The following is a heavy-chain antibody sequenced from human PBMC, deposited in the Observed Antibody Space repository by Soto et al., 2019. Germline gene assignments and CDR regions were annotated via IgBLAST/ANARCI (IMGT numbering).Heavy chain of an antibody. Sequence: SLRLSCTASGFTFGDYAISWFRQAPGKGLEWVGFIRSKAYGGTTEYAASVKGRFTISRDDSKSIAYLQMNSLKTEDTAVYYCTRATYYYDSSGYISQGYFQHWGQGTLVTVSS. CDR3: TRATYYYDSSGYISQGYFQH. J-gene: IGHJ1*01. CDR1: GFTFGDYA. D-gene: IGHD3-22*01. V-gene: IGHV3-49*03. CDR2: IRSKAYGGTT.